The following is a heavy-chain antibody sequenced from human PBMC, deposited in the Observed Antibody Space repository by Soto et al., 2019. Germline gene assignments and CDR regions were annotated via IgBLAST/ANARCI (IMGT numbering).Heavy chain of an antibody. D-gene: IGHD5-12*01. CDR3: AHRPRGYAYYFDY. V-gene: IGHV2-5*02. J-gene: IGHJ4*02. Sequence: QITSKESGLTLVKPTQTLTLTYTFSGFSLSSRGVGVAWIRQPPGKALEWLALIFWDDDKWYSPSLKSRLTITEDTSKNQVVLTTTNMDPVDTATYYCAHRPRGYAYYFDYWGQGTLVTVSS. CDR1: GFSLSSRGVG. CDR2: IFWDDDK.